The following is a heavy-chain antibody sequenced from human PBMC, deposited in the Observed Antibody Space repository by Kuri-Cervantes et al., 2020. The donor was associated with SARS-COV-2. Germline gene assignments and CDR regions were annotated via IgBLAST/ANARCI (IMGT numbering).Heavy chain of an antibody. V-gene: IGHV3-30-3*01. J-gene: IGHJ3*02. D-gene: IGHD6-19*01. CDR3: ASSPVAAPFGAFDI. CDR1: GFTFSSYW. CDR2: ISYDGSNK. Sequence: GSLRLSCAASGFTFSSYWMSWVRQAPGKRLEWVAVISYDGSNKYYADSVKGRFTISRDNSKNTLYLQMNSLRAEDTAVYYCASSPVAAPFGAFDIWGQGTMVTVSS.